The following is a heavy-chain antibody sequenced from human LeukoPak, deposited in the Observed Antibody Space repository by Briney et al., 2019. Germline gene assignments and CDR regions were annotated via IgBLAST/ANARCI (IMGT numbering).Heavy chain of an antibody. CDR1: GGSISSYY. D-gene: IGHD2-2*02. J-gene: IGHJ5*02. CDR3: ARGRYCSSTSCYIRSPGWFDP. CDR2: IYTSGST. V-gene: IGHV4-4*07. Sequence: SETLSLTCTVSGGSISSYYWSWIRQPAGKGLEWIGRIYTSGSTNYNPSLKSRVTMSVDTSKNQFSLKLSSVTAADTAVYYCARGRYCSSTSCYIRSPGWFDPWGQGTLVTVSS.